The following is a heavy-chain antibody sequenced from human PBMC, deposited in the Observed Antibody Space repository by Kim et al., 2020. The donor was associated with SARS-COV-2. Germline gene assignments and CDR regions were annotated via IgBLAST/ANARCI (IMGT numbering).Heavy chain of an antibody. J-gene: IGHJ6*02. V-gene: IGHV3-23*01. CDR2: ISGSGGST. D-gene: IGHD6-25*01. CDR1: GFTFSSYA. CDR3: AKSAEAADPFYYYYGMDV. Sequence: GGSLRLSCAASGFTFSSYAMSWVRQAPGKGLEWVSAISGSGGSTYYADSVKGRFTISRDNSKNTLYLQMNSLRAEDTAVYYCAKSAEAADPFYYYYGMDVWGQGTTVTVSS.